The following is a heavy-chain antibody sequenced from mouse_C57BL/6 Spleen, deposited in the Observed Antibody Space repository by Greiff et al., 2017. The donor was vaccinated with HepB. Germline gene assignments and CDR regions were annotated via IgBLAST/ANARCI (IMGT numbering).Heavy chain of an antibody. J-gene: IGHJ2*01. V-gene: IGHV1-55*01. D-gene: IGHD4-1*02. CDR3: ARENIQLGLDY. Sequence: VKLQQPGAELVKPGASVKMSCKASGYTFTSYWITWVKQRPGQGLEWIGDIYPGSGSTNYNEKFKSKATLTVDTSSSTAYMQLSSLTSEDSAVYYCARENIQLGLDYWGQGTTLTVSS. CDR2: IYPGSGST. CDR1: GYTFTSYW.